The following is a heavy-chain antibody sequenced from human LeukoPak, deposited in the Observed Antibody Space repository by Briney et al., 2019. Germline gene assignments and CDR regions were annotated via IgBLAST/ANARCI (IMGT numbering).Heavy chain of an antibody. CDR2: ISYDGSNK. D-gene: IGHD3-16*01. CDR3: ARVLNYVPGDY. Sequence: GGSLRLSCAASGFTFSSYAMHWVRQAPGKGLEWVAVISYDGSNKYYADSVKGRFTISGDNSKNTLYLQMNSLRAEDTAVYYCARVLNYVPGDYWGQGTLVTVSS. CDR1: GFTFSSYA. J-gene: IGHJ4*02. V-gene: IGHV3-30-3*01.